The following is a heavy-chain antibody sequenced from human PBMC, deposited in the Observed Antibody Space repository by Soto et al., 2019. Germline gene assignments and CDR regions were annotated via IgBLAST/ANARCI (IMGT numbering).Heavy chain of an antibody. CDR2: IYPGDSDT. D-gene: IGHD3-22*01. J-gene: IGHJ4*02. CDR3: ESRNYDSSCYSLGIEY. V-gene: IGHV5-51*01. CDR1: GYSFTSYW. Sequence: DSLKISCKGSGYSFTSYWIGWVRQMPGKGLEWMGIIYPGDSDTRYSPSFQGQVTISADKSISTAYLQWSSLKASDTAMYYCESRNYDSSCYSLGIEYWGQGTLLTVSS.